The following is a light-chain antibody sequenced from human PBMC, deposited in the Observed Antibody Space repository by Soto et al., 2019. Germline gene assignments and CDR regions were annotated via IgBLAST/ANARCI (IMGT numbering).Light chain of an antibody. CDR2: EAS. CDR3: SSYTGSSSLYV. V-gene: IGLV2-18*02. J-gene: IGLJ1*01. Sequence: QSALTQPPSVSGSPGQSVTISCTGTSTDFVSYNRVSWYQQPPGTAPKLIIYEASNRPSGVSNRFSGSKSGNTASLTISGLQAADEADYYCSSYTGSSSLYVFGT. CDR1: STDFVSYNR.